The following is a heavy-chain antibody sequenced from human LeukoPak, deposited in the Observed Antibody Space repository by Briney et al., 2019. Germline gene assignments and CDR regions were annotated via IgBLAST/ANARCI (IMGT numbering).Heavy chain of an antibody. Sequence: GGSLRLSCAASGFTFSNAWMSWVRQAPGKGLEWVGRIKSKTDGWTTDYAAPVKGRFTISRDDSKNTLYLQMNSLKTEDTAVYYCTTSPIVGLHWGQGTLVTVSS. CDR1: GFTFSNAW. J-gene: IGHJ4*02. CDR2: IKSKTDGWTT. CDR3: TTSPIVGLH. D-gene: IGHD1-26*01. V-gene: IGHV3-15*01.